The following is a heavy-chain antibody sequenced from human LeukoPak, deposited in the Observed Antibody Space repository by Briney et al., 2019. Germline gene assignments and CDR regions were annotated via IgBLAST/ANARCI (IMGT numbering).Heavy chain of an antibody. V-gene: IGHV5-51*01. J-gene: IGHJ4*02. CDR1: GSSFTTYW. CDR3: ARRQGCSSTSCPPDY. D-gene: IGHD2-2*01. Sequence: KLGESLKISCRGSGSSFTTYWVGWVRQLPGKGLEWMGIIYPGDSDTRYTPSFQGQVTMSADKSINTAYLQWSSLKASDTAMYYCARRQGCSSTSCPPDYWGQGTLVTVSP. CDR2: IYPGDSDT.